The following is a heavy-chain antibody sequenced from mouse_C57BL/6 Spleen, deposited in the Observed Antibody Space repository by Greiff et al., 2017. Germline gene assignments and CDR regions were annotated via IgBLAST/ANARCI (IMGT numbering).Heavy chain of an antibody. CDR3: ARGDGSHFDY. CDR2: ISYDGSN. CDR1: GYSITSGYY. D-gene: IGHD2-3*01. V-gene: IGHV3-6*01. Sequence: EVKLMESGPGLVKPSQSLSLTCSVTGYSITSGYYWNWIRQFPGNKLEWMGYISYDGSNNYNPSLKNRISITRDTSKNQFFLKLNSVTTEDTATYYCARGDGSHFDYWGQGTTLTVSS. J-gene: IGHJ2*01.